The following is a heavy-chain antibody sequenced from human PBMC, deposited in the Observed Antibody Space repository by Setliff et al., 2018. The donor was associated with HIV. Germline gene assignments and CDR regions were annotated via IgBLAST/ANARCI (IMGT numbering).Heavy chain of an antibody. CDR3: ARSQYYDTSGDPPSSWFDP. D-gene: IGHD3-22*01. V-gene: IGHV4-4*02. Sequence: SETLSLTCAVSGGFISTSNWWSWVRQPPGKGLEWIGEIYHSGSTNYNLSLKSRLNILVDTSKNQFSLKLSFVTAADTAVYYCARSQYYDTSGDPPSSWFDPWGQGTLVTVSS. CDR1: GGFISTSNW. J-gene: IGHJ5*02. CDR2: IYHSGST.